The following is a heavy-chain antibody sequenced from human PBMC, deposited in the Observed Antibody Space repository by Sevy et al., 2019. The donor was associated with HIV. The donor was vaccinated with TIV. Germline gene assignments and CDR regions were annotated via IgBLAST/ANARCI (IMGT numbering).Heavy chain of an antibody. CDR1: GDSVSSIRTS. CDR3: AERTNDVFYYGMDV. V-gene: IGHV6-1*01. J-gene: IGHJ6*02. Sequence: KQSQTLSLTCAISGDSVSSIRTSWNWIRQSPSRGLEWLGRTYYRSKWYNDYATSVKSRITINADKSKNQVSLQLNSVTPEDTAVYYCAERTNDVFYYGMDVWGQGTTVTVSS. CDR2: TYYRSKWYN.